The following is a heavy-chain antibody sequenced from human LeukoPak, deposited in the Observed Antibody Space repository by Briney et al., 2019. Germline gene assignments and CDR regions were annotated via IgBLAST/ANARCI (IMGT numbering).Heavy chain of an antibody. CDR2: IRYDGSNK. Sequence: GGSLRLSRAASGFTFSSYGMHWVRQAPGKGLEWVAFIRYDGSNKYYADSVKGRFTISRDNSKNTLYLQMNSLRAEDTAVYYCARAAAGTTNCFDPWGQGTLVTVSS. V-gene: IGHV3-30*02. CDR3: ARAAAGTTNCFDP. CDR1: GFTFSSYG. J-gene: IGHJ5*02. D-gene: IGHD6-13*01.